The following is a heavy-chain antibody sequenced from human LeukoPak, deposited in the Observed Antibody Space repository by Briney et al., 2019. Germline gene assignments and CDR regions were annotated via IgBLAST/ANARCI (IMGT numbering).Heavy chain of an antibody. CDR1: GGSFSSYA. CDR2: SIPIFGTA. D-gene: IGHD3-10*01. J-gene: IGHJ3*02. CDR3: ARTADDYSGSGSYFGAFDI. V-gene: IGHV1-69*01. Sequence: SSVKVSCKASGGSFSSYAISWVRQPPGQGLESMGGSIPIFGTANYAQTFQGRVTITADESTSTPYMELLSLRTEVTAVSDCARTADDYSGSGSYFGAFDIWGQGTMVTVSS.